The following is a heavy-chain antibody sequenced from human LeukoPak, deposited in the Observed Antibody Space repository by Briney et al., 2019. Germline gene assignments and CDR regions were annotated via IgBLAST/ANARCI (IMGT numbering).Heavy chain of an antibody. J-gene: IGHJ4*02. Sequence: KPSETLSLTCTVSGGSISSSSYYWGWIRQPPGKGLEWIGSIYYSGSTYYNPSLKSRVTISVDTSKNQFSLKLSSVTAADTAVYYCALMWGDSSGYYYGTLDYWGQGTLVTVSS. CDR3: ALMWGDSSGYYYGTLDY. D-gene: IGHD3-22*01. CDR1: GGSISSSSYY. CDR2: IYYSGST. V-gene: IGHV4-39*07.